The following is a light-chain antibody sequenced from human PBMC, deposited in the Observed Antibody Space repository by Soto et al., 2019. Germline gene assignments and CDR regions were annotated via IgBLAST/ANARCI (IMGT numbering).Light chain of an antibody. CDR2: GAS. CDR3: QHYNNWPPWT. CDR1: QSVRSN. J-gene: IGKJ1*01. Sequence: IGMTQSPATLSVTPGERVTLSCRVSQSVRSNLAWYQQRPGRAPRLLIYGASSRATGIPARFSGSGSGTEFTLTISSLQSEDFAVYYCQHYNNWPPWTFGQGTKVDIK. V-gene: IGKV3-15*01.